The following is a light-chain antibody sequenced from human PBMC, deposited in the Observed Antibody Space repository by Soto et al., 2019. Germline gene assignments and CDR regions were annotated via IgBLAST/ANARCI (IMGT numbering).Light chain of an antibody. J-gene: IGKJ3*01. V-gene: IGKV1-5*03. CDR2: KAS. CDR1: QSISSW. Sequence: DIQMTQSPSTLSASVGDRVTITCRASQSISSWLAWYQQKPGKAPKLLIYKASSLASGVPSRFSGSGSGTEFTLTISSLQPDDFATYYCQQYNSYVTFGPGTKVDIK. CDR3: QQYNSYVT.